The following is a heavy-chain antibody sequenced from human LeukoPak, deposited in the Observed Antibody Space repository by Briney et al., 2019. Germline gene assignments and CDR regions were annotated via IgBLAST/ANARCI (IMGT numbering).Heavy chain of an antibody. D-gene: IGHD5-12*01. Sequence: GGSLRLSCAASGFTFSSYAMSWVRQAPGKGLEWVSAISGSGGSTYYADSVKGRFTISRDNSKNTLYLQMNSLRAEDTAVYYCAKRLVVASRGYSGYDFDYWGQGTLVTVSS. CDR3: AKRLVVASRGYSGYDFDY. CDR2: ISGSGGST. V-gene: IGHV3-23*01. CDR1: GFTFSSYA. J-gene: IGHJ4*02.